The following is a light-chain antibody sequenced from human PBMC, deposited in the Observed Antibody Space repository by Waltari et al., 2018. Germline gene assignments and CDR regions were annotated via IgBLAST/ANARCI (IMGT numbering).Light chain of an antibody. CDR2: WTS. CDR1: QTLFRSSDTRNH. J-gene: IGKJ4*01. V-gene: IGKV4-1*01. Sequence: DIVMTQSPDSLAVSLGERDTINCKSSQTLFRSSDTRNHLAWYQQRPGQPPKLLIYWTSTRESGVPDRFSGGGSGTDFTLTISSLQAEDVAVYYCQQYFDIPTFGGGTKVEIK. CDR3: QQYFDIPT.